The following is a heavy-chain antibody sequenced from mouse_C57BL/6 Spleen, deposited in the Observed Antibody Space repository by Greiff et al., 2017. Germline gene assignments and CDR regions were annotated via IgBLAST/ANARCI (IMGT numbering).Heavy chain of an antibody. Sequence: EVQLQQSGPELVKPGASVKISCKASGYSFTGYYMNWVKQSPEKSLEWIGEINPSTGGTTYNQKFKAKATLTVDKSSSTAYMQLKSLTSEDSAVYYCAAYYDYLFDYWGQGTTLTVSS. CDR1: GYSFTGYY. V-gene: IGHV1-42*01. D-gene: IGHD2-4*01. CDR3: AAYYDYLFDY. CDR2: INPSTGGT. J-gene: IGHJ2*01.